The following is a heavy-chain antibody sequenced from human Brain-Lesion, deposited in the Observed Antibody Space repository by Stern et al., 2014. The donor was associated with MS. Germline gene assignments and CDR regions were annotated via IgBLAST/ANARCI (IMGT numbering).Heavy chain of an antibody. J-gene: IGHJ6*02. CDR2: VKEDGSEK. Sequence: VQLGQSGGGLVQPGGPLTISCTAAGFTFGNYWMPWVRQAPGKGLEWVANVKEDGSEKNYVDSVKGRFTISRDNARNSLYLQMNSLRVEDTALYYWARVYNTIYGIVTQRGSGMDVWGQGTTVIVSS. V-gene: IGHV3-7*01. CDR3: ARVYNTIYGIVTQRGSGMDV. CDR1: GFTFGNYW. D-gene: IGHD3-3*01.